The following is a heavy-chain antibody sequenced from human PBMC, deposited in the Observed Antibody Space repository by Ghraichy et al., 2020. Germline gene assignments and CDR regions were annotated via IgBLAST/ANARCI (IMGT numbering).Heavy chain of an antibody. V-gene: IGHV3-48*02. CDR3: ARDRRAIYGDSEPFAN. CDR2: ISATSSTI. J-gene: IGHJ4*02. D-gene: IGHD4-17*01. Sequence: GGSLRLSCVASGFTFSSYNLNWVRQAPGKGLEWISYISATSSTIYYADSVKGRFTISRDNAKDSLFLQMSSLRDEDTAVYYCARDRRAIYGDSEPFANWGQGTLVTVSS. CDR1: GFTFSSYN.